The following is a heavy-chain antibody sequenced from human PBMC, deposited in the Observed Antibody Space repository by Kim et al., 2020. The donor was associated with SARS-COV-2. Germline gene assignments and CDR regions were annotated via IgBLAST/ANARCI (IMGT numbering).Heavy chain of an antibody. Sequence: SETLSLTCTVSGGSIKSNSYYWGWIRQPPGKGLEWMGTISYSGNTYYNPSLKSRVTISVDTSRNQFFLKLSSVTAADTAVYYCARNGDSGAFYYFDSWGQGILVTVSS. CDR1: GGSIKSNSYY. J-gene: IGHJ4*02. CDR3: ARNGDSGAFYYFDS. V-gene: IGHV4-39*07. D-gene: IGHD2-15*01. CDR2: ISYSGNT.